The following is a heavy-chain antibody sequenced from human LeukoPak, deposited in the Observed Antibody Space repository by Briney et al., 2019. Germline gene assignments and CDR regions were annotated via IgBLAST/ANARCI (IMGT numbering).Heavy chain of an antibody. Sequence: GALRLSCAASGFTFSSYAMHWVRQAPGKGLEWVAVISYDGSNKYYADSVKGRFTISRDNSKNTLYLQMNSLRAEDTAVYYCAKESGHLWLGHIKGNWFDPWGQGTLVTVSS. V-gene: IGHV3-30*04. J-gene: IGHJ5*02. CDR3: AKESGHLWLGHIKGNWFDP. D-gene: IGHD3-10*01. CDR2: ISYDGSNK. CDR1: GFTFSSYA.